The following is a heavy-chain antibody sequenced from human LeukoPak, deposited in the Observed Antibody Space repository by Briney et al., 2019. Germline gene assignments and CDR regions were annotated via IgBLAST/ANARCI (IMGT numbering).Heavy chain of an antibody. CDR3: ASQDYYDSSGWRDY. Sequence: SETLSLTCTVSGYSISSGYYWGWIRPPPGKGLEWIGSIYHSGSTYYNPSLKSRVTISVDTSKNQFSLKLSSVTAADTAVYYCASQDYYDSSGWRDYWGQGTLVTVSS. CDR1: GYSISSGYY. J-gene: IGHJ4*02. D-gene: IGHD3-22*01. V-gene: IGHV4-38-2*02. CDR2: IYHSGST.